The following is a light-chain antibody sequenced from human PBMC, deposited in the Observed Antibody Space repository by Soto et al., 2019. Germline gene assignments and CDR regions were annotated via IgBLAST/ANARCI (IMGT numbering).Light chain of an antibody. J-gene: IGLJ1*01. CDR1: SSDVGGYNY. Sequence: QSVLTQPRSVSGSPGQSVAISCTGTSSDVGGYNYVSWYQQHPGKAPKLIIYDVTKRPSGVPDRFSGSSSGNTASLTISGLQAEDEADYFCCSYAGSYTPFGTGTKVTVL. CDR3: CSYAGSYTP. V-gene: IGLV2-11*01. CDR2: DVT.